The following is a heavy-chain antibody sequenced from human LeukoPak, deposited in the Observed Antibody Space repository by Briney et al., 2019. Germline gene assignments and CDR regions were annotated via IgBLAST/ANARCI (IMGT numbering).Heavy chain of an antibody. V-gene: IGHV1-2*02. CDR2: INPNSGGT. D-gene: IGHD4-17*01. CDR1: GYTFTGYY. CDR3: ARCRAPGGDYAGFDY. J-gene: IGHJ4*02. Sequence: ASLKVSCKASGYTFTGYYMHWVRQAPGQGLEWMGWINPNSGGTSYAQKFQGRVTMTRDTSISTVYMELSRLRSDDTAVYYCARCRAPGGDYAGFDYWGQGTLVTVSS.